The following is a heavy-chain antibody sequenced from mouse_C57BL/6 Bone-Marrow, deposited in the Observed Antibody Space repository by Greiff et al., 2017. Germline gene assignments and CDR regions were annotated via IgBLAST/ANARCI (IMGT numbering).Heavy chain of an antibody. J-gene: IGHJ1*03. Sequence: QVQLQQSGAELVRPGTSVKVSCKASGYAFTNYLIEWVKQRPGQGLEWIGVINPGSGGTNYNEKFKGKATLTADKSSSTAYMQLSSLTSEDSAVYFCARKGDYYDGSSSPRYFDVWGTGTTVTVSS. CDR2: INPGSGGT. V-gene: IGHV1-54*01. D-gene: IGHD1-1*01. CDR1: GYAFTNYL. CDR3: ARKGDYYDGSSSPRYFDV.